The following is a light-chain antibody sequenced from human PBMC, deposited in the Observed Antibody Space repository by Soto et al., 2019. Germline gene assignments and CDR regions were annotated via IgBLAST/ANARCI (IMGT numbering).Light chain of an antibody. CDR1: QSISSW. CDR2: DAS. J-gene: IGKJ1*01. V-gene: IGKV1-5*01. Sequence: DIQMTPSPSTLSASVVDRVTTTRRASQSISSWLAWYKQKPGKAPKLLIYDASSLESGVPSRFSVSGSGTEFTLSVSSLQPEDVATYYCQNYNSAPQTVGQGTKVDIK. CDR3: QNYNSAPQT.